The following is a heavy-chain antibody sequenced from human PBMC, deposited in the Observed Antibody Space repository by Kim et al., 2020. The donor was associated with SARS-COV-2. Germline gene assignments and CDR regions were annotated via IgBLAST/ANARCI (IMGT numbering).Heavy chain of an antibody. D-gene: IGHD3-10*01. V-gene: IGHV3-33*01. CDR2: IWYDGSNK. J-gene: IGHJ4*02. Sequence: GGSLRLSCAASGFTFSSYGMHWVRQAPGKGLEWVAVIWYDGSNKYYADSVKGRFTISRDNSKNTLYLQMNSLRAEDTAVHYCARDRKAWGGFGVCPLRYWGQGTLVTVSS. CDR1: GFTFSSYG. CDR3: ARDRKAWGGFGVCPLRY.